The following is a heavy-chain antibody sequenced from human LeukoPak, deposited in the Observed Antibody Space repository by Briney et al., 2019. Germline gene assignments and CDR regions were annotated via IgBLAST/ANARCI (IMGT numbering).Heavy chain of an antibody. J-gene: IGHJ4*02. Sequence: SETLSLTCTVSGGSISSGDYYWSWIRQPPGKGLEWIGYIYYSGSTYYNPSLKSRVTISVDTPKNQFSLKLSSVTAADTAVYYCARSRWLRLPDYWGQGTLVTVSS. V-gene: IGHV4-30-4*08. CDR3: ARSRWLRLPDY. D-gene: IGHD5-12*01. CDR2: IYYSGST. CDR1: GGSISSGDYY.